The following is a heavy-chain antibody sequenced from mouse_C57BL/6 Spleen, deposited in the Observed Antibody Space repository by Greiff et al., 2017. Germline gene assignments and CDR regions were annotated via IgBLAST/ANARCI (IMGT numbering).Heavy chain of an antibody. J-gene: IGHJ3*01. CDR1: GYTFTDYY. Sequence: VQLQQSGPVLVKPGASVKMSCKASGYTFTDYYMNWVKQSHGKSLEWIGVINPYNGGTSYNQKFKGKATLTVDKSSSTAYMELNSLTSEDSAVXSCARRELLLAYWGQGTLVTVSA. CDR3: ARRELLLAY. V-gene: IGHV1-19*01. D-gene: IGHD2-12*01. CDR2: INPYNGGT.